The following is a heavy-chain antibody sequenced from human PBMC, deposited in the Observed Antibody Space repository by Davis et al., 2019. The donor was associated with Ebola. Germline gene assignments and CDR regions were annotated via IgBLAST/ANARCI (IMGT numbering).Heavy chain of an antibody. D-gene: IGHD6-13*01. CDR3: ARHRVRGDRGQSSIWFDP. V-gene: IGHV4-39*01. Sequence: MPSETLSLTCTVSGGSISSGVYYWGWIRQPPGKGLEWLGSIYSSGSTYYNPSLYSRLSMSVDRSRNQFSLKLSSVTAADTASYYCARHRVRGDRGQSSIWFDPWGLGTLVIVSS. J-gene: IGHJ5*02. CDR1: GGSISSGVYY. CDR2: IYSSGST.